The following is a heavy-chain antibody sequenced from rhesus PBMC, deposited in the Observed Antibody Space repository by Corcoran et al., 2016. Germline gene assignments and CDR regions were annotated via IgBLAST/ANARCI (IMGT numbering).Heavy chain of an antibody. CDR2: IKRKADGETT. J-gene: IGHJ4*01. Sequence: EVQLVESGGDLVQPGGSLRLSCAASGFTFSNSWLSWVRQTPGKGLEWVAHIKRKADGETTYYAASVRGRFTISRDDSKNTLYLQMTSLKTEDTAVYFCTTTNAWNVPYSWGQGVLVTVSS. CDR1: GFTFSNSW. V-gene: IGHV3-30*02. D-gene: IGHD1-32*01. CDR3: TTTNAWNVPYS.